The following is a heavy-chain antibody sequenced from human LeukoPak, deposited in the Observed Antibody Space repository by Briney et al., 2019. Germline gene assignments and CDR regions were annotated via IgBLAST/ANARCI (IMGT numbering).Heavy chain of an antibody. J-gene: IGHJ5*02. CDR1: GGSFSGYY. V-gene: IGHV4-34*01. CDR2: INHSGST. D-gene: IGHD3-10*01. CDR3: AVNYGSWTLRWFVP. Sequence: SETLSLTCAVYGGSFSGYYWSWLRQPPGKGLEWIGEINHSGSTNYNPSLKSRVTISVDTSKNQCSLKLSSVTAADTAVYYCAVNYGSWTLRWFVPWGQGTLVTVSS.